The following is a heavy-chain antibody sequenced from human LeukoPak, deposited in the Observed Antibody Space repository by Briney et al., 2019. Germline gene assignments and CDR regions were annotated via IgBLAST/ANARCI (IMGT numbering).Heavy chain of an antibody. V-gene: IGHV3-23*01. D-gene: IGHD2-2*01. CDR2: ISGSGGST. Sequence: SGGSLRLSCAASGFTFGSYAMSWVRQAPGKGLEWVSAISGSGGSTYYADSVKGRFTISRDNSKNTLYLQMNSLRAEDTAVYYCAKVLHNRDWAVVVPAQGVDYWGQGTLVTVSS. CDR1: GFTFGSYA. CDR3: AKVLHNRDWAVVVPAQGVDY. J-gene: IGHJ4*02.